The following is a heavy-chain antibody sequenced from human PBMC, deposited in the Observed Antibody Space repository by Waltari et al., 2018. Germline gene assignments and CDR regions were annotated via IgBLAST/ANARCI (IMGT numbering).Heavy chain of an antibody. CDR2: IKNNGDP. CDR1: GSFTGYY. Sequence: QLPPQQWGAGVVKPSETLSLTCAVYGSFTGYYWSWIRQPPGKGVEWIGQIKNNGDPSNKTALKGRVTISADTSKNQVSLRLTSVTAADTAVYYCARGWQNSGTNDLWGPGSLVIVSS. V-gene: IGHV4-34*01. D-gene: IGHD3-10*01. J-gene: IGHJ5*02. CDR3: ARGWQNSGTNDL.